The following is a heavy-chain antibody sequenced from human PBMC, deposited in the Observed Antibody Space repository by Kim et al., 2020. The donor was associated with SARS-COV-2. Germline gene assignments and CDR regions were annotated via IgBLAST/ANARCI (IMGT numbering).Heavy chain of an antibody. CDR2: IIGSGTTI. CDR3: ARGPNYSPFDY. V-gene: IGHV3-48*03. Sequence: GGSLRLSCAASGFTFSSYEMNWVRQAPGKGLEWVSYIIGSGTTIYYADSVRGRFTISRDNDKNSLYLQMHSLRAEDTSVYYCARGPNYSPFDYWGQGTL. CDR1: GFTFSSYE. D-gene: IGHD4-4*01. J-gene: IGHJ4*02.